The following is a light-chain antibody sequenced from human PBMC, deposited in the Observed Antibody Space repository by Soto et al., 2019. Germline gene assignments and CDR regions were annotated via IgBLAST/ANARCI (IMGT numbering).Light chain of an antibody. Sequence: QSALTQPASVSGSPGQSITISCTGTSSDVGYYNYVSWYQQHPGKAPKLMIYEVGNRPSEVSIRFSGSKSGNTASLTISGLQADDEADYYCSSYAHSSIYVFGTGTKLTVL. CDR3: SSYAHSSIYV. CDR1: SSDVGYYNY. CDR2: EVG. J-gene: IGLJ1*01. V-gene: IGLV2-14*01.